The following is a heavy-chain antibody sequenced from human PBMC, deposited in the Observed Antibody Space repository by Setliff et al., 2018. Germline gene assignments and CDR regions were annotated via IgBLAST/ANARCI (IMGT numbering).Heavy chain of an antibody. Sequence: NPSETLSLTCTVSGASLRSGSAYWGWLRQSAGKGLEWIGRVYTDGTTNYSPSLKSRVTISADTSKNHFSLRMTSVTAADTAVYFCAKEHVVISFVNNVHHHYGMDVWGQGTTVTVSS. D-gene: IGHD2-21*01. CDR3: AKEHVVISFVNNVHHHYGMDV. V-gene: IGHV4-61*02. J-gene: IGHJ6*02. CDR2: VYTDGTT. CDR1: GASLRSGSAY.